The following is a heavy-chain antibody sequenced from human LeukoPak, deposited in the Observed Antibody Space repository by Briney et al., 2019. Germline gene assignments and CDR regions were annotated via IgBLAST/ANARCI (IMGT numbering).Heavy chain of an antibody. D-gene: IGHD5-18*01. V-gene: IGHV1-18*01. Sequence: ASVKVSCKASGYTFTSYGISWVRQAPGQGLEWMGWISAYNGNTNYAQKLQGRVTMTTDTSTSTAYMELRSLRSDDTAVYYCAREWGNTAMASYYYYGMDVWGQGTTVTVS. CDR3: AREWGNTAMASYYYYGMDV. CDR2: ISAYNGNT. J-gene: IGHJ6*02. CDR1: GYTFTSYG.